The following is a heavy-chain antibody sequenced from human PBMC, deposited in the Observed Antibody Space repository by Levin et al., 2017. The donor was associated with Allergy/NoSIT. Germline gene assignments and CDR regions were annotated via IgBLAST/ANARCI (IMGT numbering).Heavy chain of an antibody. J-gene: IGHJ4*02. CDR3: AKVPSRGAYCGGDCYSKGKSYLDY. D-gene: IGHD2-21*02. CDR1: GFTFSSYA. V-gene: IGHV3-23*01. Sequence: GESLKISCAASGFTFSSYAMTWVRQAPGKGLEWVSGMSGSGISTSYADSLKGRFTISRDNSKNTLYLLINSLRAEDTAVYYCAKVPSRGAYCGGDCYSKGKSYLDYWGQGTLVTVSS. CDR2: MSGSGIST.